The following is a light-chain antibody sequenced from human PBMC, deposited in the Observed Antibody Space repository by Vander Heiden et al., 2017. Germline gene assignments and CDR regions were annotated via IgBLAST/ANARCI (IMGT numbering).Light chain of an antibody. CDR3: QKRSNWPPVT. CDR1: QSVGSS. Sequence: EVVLTQSPATLSLSPGERATLSCRASQSVGSSLAWYQQKPGQAPRLLIYDASNRATGIPARFSGSGSGTDFTLTISSLEPEDFAVYYCQKRSNWPPVTFGRGTKVEI. CDR2: DAS. V-gene: IGKV3-11*01. J-gene: IGKJ4*01.